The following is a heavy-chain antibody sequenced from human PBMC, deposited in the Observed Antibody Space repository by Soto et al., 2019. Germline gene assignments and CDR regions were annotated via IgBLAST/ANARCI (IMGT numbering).Heavy chain of an antibody. Sequence: DVQLVESGGGLVQPGESLRLSCEASGFTLTNYDMHWVRQRPGKGLEWVSAIGVGGETYQPASANGRFTISRDAARNSLYLQMNSLTVGDTAVYFCAREYCSGGRCHGLYYVDVWGEGTKVTVAS. D-gene: IGHD2-15*01. CDR3: AREYCSGGRCHGLYYVDV. CDR1: GFTLTNYD. J-gene: IGHJ6*03. CDR2: IGVGGET. V-gene: IGHV3-13*01.